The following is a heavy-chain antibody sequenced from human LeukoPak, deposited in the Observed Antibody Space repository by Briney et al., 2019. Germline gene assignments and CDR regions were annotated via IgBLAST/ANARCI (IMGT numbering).Heavy chain of an antibody. Sequence: ASVKVSCKVSGYTFTIYGISWVRQAPGQGLEWMGWISAYNGNTNYAQKLQGRVTMTTDTSTSTAYMELRSLRSDDTAVYYCARVGSGYSKFDYWGQGTLVTVSS. CDR2: ISAYNGNT. CDR1: GYTFTIYG. V-gene: IGHV1-18*01. CDR3: ARVGSGYSKFDY. J-gene: IGHJ4*02. D-gene: IGHD3-3*01.